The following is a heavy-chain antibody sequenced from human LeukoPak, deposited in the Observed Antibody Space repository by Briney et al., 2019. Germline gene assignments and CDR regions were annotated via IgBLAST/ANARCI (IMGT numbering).Heavy chain of an antibody. V-gene: IGHV4-39*01. Sequence: PSETLSLTCTVSGGSISSSSYYWGWIRQPPGKGLEWIGSIYYSGSTYYNPSLKSRVTISVDTSKNQFSLKLSSVTAADTAVYYCASRHLRTKGAFDIWGQGTMVTASS. CDR2: IYYSGST. CDR3: ASRHLRTKGAFDI. CDR1: GGSISSSSYY. D-gene: IGHD3-16*01. J-gene: IGHJ3*02.